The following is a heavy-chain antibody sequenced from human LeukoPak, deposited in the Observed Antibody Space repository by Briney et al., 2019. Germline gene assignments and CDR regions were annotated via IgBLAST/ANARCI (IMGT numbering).Heavy chain of an antibody. Sequence: PSETLSLTCSVSGGSITNYYWSWIRQPPGKGLEWIGYISNSGSTKYSPSLKSRVTISVDTSKNQFSLKLTSVTAADTAVYYCARMSGWYYFDYWGQGTLVTVSS. CDR2: ISNSGST. CDR1: GGSITNYY. D-gene: IGHD6-19*01. CDR3: ARMSGWYYFDY. V-gene: IGHV4-59*01. J-gene: IGHJ4*02.